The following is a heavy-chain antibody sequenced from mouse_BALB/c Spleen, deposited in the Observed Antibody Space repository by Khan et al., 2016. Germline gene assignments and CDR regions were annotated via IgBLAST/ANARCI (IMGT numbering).Heavy chain of an antibody. Sequence: EVKRLESGGGLVQPGGSLKLSCAASGFDFSRYWMSWVRQAPGKGLEWIGEINPDSRTINYAPSPKDKFIISRDNAKNTLYLQMSKVRSEDTARYYCARAGYYGYLAYWGQGTLVTVSA. CDR1: GFDFSRYW. CDR2: INPDSRTI. V-gene: IGHV4-1*02. CDR3: ARAGYYGYLAY. J-gene: IGHJ3*01. D-gene: IGHD1-1*01.